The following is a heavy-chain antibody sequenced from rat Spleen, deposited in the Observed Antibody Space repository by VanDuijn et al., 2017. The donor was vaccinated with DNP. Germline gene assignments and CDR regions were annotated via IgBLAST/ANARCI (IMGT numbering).Heavy chain of an antibody. J-gene: IGHJ1*01. CDR2: INPDGAST. Sequence: EVHLVESGGGLVQPGRSLKLSCVASGFTFNTYWMFWVRQAPGKGLEWVASINPDGASTYYLDSVKGRFTISRDNAKSTLYLQMNSLRSEDMATYYCASRGSHYWYFDFWGPGTMVTVSS. CDR1: GFTFNTYW. CDR3: ASRGSHYWYFDF. D-gene: IGHD1-3*01. V-gene: IGHV5-58*01.